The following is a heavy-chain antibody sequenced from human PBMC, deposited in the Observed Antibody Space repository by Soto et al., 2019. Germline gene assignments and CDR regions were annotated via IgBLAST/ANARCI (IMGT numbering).Heavy chain of an antibody. CDR3: ARDKITGVFDY. V-gene: IGHV4-34*01. D-gene: IGHD2-8*02. CDR2: SNHRGST. CDR1: GGSFSGYY. Sequence: QVQLQQWGAGLLKPSETLSLTCAVYGGSFSGYYWTWIRQPPGTGLEWIGESNHRGSTNYNPSLKGRVTVSVGTSKIWFSLKLTSVTVADTAVYSGARDKITGVFDYWGQGTLVSVSS. J-gene: IGHJ4*02.